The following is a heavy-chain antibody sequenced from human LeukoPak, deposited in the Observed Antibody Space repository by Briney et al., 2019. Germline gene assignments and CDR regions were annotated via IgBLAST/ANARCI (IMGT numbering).Heavy chain of an antibody. CDR1: GFTFSSYA. J-gene: IGHJ4*02. CDR3: AKAGSGWPRWGDY. D-gene: IGHD6-19*01. Sequence: PGGSLRLSRAASGFTFSSYAMSWVRQAPGKGLEWVSAISGSGGSTYYADSVKGRFTISRDNSKNTLYLQMNSLRAEDTAVYYCAKAGSGWPRWGDYWGQGTLVTVSS. CDR2: ISGSGGST. V-gene: IGHV3-23*01.